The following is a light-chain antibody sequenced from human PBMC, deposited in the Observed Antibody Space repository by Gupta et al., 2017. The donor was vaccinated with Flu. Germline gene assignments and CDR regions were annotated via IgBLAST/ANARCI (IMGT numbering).Light chain of an antibody. Sequence: SYVLTQPPSVSAAPGQTARITCGGNNIGSKSVHWYQQRPGQAPVLVISDDSDRPSGIPERFSGSKSGNTATLTVSRVEAGDEADFYCQVWDESSLHWVFGGGTRLTVL. CDR2: DDS. CDR1: NIGSKS. CDR3: QVWDESSLHWV. V-gene: IGLV3-21*02. J-gene: IGLJ3*02.